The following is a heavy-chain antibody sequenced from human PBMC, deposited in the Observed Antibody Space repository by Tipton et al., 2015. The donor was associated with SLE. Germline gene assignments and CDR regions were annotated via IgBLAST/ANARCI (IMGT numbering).Heavy chain of an antibody. V-gene: IGHV3-9*01. CDR3: AKDRGITTVTPHFDY. D-gene: IGHD4-17*01. CDR2: ISWNSGSI. CDR1: GFTFDDYA. J-gene: IGHJ4*02. Sequence: SLRLSCAASGFTFDDYAMHWVRQAPGKGLEWVSGISWNSGSISYADSVKGRFTISRDNAKNSLYLQMNSLRAEDTALCYCAKDRGITTVTPHFDYWGQGTLVTVSS.